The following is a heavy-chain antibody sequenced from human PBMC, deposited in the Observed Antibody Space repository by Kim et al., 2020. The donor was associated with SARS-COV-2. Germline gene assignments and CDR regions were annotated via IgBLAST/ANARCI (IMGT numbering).Heavy chain of an antibody. CDR3: ARGGGEQQQSRPFDY. CDR2: IYHSGST. Sequence: SETLSLTCAVSGGSISSSNWWSWVRQPPGKGLEWIGEIYHSGSTNYNPSLKSRVTISVDKSKNQFSLKLSSVTAADTAVYYCARGGGEQQQSRPFDYWGQGTLVTVSS. D-gene: IGHD6-13*01. V-gene: IGHV4-4*02. CDR1: GGSISSSNW. J-gene: IGHJ4*02.